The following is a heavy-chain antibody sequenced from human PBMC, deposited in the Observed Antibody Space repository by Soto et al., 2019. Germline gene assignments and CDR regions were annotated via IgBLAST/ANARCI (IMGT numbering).Heavy chain of an antibody. V-gene: IGHV3-11*01. Sequence: GGSLRLSCATSGFTFSDYYMSWIRQAPGKGLGWVSYIGTRGNTKYYADSVRGRFTISRDNAKNSLYLQMNSLRADDTAVYYCARDGTEYYGEYYDYWGQGIPVTVS. CDR1: GFTFSDYY. D-gene: IGHD4-17*01. CDR2: IGTRGNTK. J-gene: IGHJ4*02. CDR3: ARDGTEYYGEYYDY.